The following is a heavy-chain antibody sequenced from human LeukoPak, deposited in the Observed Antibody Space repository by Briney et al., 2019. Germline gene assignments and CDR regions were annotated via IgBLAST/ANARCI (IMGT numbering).Heavy chain of an antibody. Sequence: SVKVSCKASGGTFSSYAISWVRQAPGQGLEWMGRIIPIFGIANYAQKFQGRVTITADKSTSTAYMELSSLRVEDTAIYYCAKDRAGYSYGTFEAWGQGALVTVSS. V-gene: IGHV1-69*04. CDR3: AKDRAGYSYGTFEA. D-gene: IGHD5-18*01. J-gene: IGHJ4*02. CDR1: GGTFSSYA. CDR2: IIPIFGIA.